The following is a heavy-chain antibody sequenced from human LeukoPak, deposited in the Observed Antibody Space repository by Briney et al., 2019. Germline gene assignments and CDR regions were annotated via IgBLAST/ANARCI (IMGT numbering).Heavy chain of an antibody. D-gene: IGHD3-22*01. CDR1: AHKLSNYG. CDR2: IFPDESDT. CDR3: ARPNITYYYGSRGYDGFDV. J-gene: IGHJ3*01. V-gene: IGHV5-51*01. Sequence: GQSLNISCPVPAHKLSNYGIAWVRQMPVKGLEWMGIIFPDESDTRYSPSFQGQVTISADKSINMTYLQWSRHNASDTAMYYCARPNITYYYGSRGYDGFDVWGQGTMVTVSS.